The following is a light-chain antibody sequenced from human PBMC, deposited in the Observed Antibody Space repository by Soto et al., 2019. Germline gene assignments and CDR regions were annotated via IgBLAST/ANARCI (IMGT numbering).Light chain of an antibody. CDR3: QQRSN. CDR1: QSVSSY. Sequence: EIVLTQSPATLSWSPGEIATLSCRASQSVSSYLAWYQQKPGQAPRLLIYDASNRATGIPARFSGSGSGTDFTLTISSLEPEDFAVYYCQQRSNFGQGTRLEI. V-gene: IGKV3-11*01. J-gene: IGKJ5*01. CDR2: DAS.